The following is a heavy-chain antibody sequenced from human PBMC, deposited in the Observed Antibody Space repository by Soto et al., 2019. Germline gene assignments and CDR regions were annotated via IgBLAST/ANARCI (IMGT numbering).Heavy chain of an antibody. Sequence: QVQLRQSGPGLVKPSGTLSLTCVVSGTSISSSYWWTWVRQSPGKGLEWIGEIYHTGITKYNPSLQTRVTISVAKSSNQFSLKLTSVTAADTAMYYCATLPPRIVVVLSEFPTWGQGSQVTVSS. CDR3: ATLPPRIVVVLSEFPT. J-gene: IGHJ5*02. CDR2: IYHTGIT. CDR1: GTSISSSYW. V-gene: IGHV4-4*02. D-gene: IGHD2-21*01.